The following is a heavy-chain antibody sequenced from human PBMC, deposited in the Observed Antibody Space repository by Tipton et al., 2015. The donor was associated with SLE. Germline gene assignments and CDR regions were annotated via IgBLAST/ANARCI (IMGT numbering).Heavy chain of an antibody. J-gene: IGHJ3*02. CDR3: ARGEMDVFDI. CDR1: SDSFGTVGYY. Sequence: TLSLTCTVSSDSFGTVGYYWSWIRQHPAKGLEWIGHIYYSGSTYYNPSLGGRVSISMDMSRNQFSLRLNSVTAADTALYYCARGEMDVFDIWGQGTAVSVSS. CDR2: IYYSGST. V-gene: IGHV4-31*03.